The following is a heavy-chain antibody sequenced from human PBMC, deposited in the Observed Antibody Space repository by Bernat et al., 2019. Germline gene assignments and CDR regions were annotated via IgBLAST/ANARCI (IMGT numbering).Heavy chain of an antibody. CDR3: AKASYSSSWYYFVY. Sequence: EVQLVESGGGLVQPGRSLRLSCAASGFTFDDYAMHWVRQAPGKGLEWVSGISWNSGNIDYADSVKGRFTISRDNAKNSLYLQMNSLRAEDTALYYGAKASYSSSWYYFVYWGQGTLVTVSS. V-gene: IGHV3-9*01. D-gene: IGHD6-13*01. CDR1: GFTFDDYA. J-gene: IGHJ4*02. CDR2: ISWNSGNI.